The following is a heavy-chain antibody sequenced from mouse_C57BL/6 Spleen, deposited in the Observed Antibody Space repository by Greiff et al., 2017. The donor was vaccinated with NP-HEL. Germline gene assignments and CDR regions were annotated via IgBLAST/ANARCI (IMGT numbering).Heavy chain of an antibody. J-gene: IGHJ2*01. CDR3: ARLEDYDYDGYYFDY. Sequence: VKLVESGAELARPGASVKLSCKASGYTFTSYGISWVKQRTGQGLEWIGEIYPRSGNTYYNEKFKGKATLTADKSSSTAYMELRSLTSEDSAVYFCARLEDYDYDGYYFDYWGQGTTLTVSS. D-gene: IGHD2-4*01. CDR1: GYTFTSYG. V-gene: IGHV1-81*01. CDR2: IYPRSGNT.